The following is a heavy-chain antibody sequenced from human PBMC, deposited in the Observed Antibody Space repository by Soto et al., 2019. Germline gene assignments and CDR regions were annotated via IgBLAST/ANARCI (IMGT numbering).Heavy chain of an antibody. CDR2: ISHSGST. CDR3: ATRHFWSGTWTDRRLDY. Sequence: SETLSLTCTVSGDSINSRHWWIWVRQPPGKGLEWIGQISHSGSTNYNPSLTSRVTISVDKYKNHFSLKMTSVTAADTAVYYCATRHFWSGTWTDRRLDYWGQANLVTVSS. D-gene: IGHD3-3*02. CDR1: GDSINSRHW. J-gene: IGHJ4*02. V-gene: IGHV4-4*02.